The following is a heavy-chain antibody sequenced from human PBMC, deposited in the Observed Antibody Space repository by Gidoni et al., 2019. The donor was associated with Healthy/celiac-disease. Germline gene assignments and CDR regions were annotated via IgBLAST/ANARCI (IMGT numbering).Heavy chain of an antibody. J-gene: IGHJ4*02. CDR3: ARHISHGELTDY. CDR2: IYYSGST. Sequence: QLQLQESGPGLVKPSETLSLTCTVSGGSISSSSYYWGWIRQPPGKGLEWIGSIYYSGSTYYNPSLKSRVTISVDTSKNQFSLKLSSVTAADTAVYYCARHISHGELTDYWGQGTLVTVSS. D-gene: IGHD3-10*01. V-gene: IGHV4-39*01. CDR1: GGSISSSSYY.